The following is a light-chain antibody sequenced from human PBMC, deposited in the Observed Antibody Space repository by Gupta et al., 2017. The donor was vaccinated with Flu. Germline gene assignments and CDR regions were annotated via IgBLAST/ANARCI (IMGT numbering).Light chain of an antibody. CDR1: QSVSSNY. V-gene: IGKV3-20*01. CDR3: QRERYSPRP. J-gene: IGKJ4*01. CDR2: DTS. Sequence: EIVLTQSPGTLSLSPGERATLSCRASQSVSSNYLAWYQQKPSQAPRLLIYDTSSRATGIPDRFSGSASGTDFILTISRRAPDDFAVYCCQRERYSPRPFGGGTKVEIK.